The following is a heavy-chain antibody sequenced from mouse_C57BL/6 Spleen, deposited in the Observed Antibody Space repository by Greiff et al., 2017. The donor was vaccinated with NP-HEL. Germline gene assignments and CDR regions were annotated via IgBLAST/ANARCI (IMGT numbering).Heavy chain of an antibody. CDR2: IHPNSGST. CDR1: GYTFTSYW. D-gene: IGHD2-1*01. CDR3: AREDGNSAWFAY. J-gene: IGHJ3*01. Sequence: VQLQQPGAELVKPGASVKLSCKASGYTFTSYWMHWVKQRPGQGLEWIGMIHPNSGSTNYNEKVKSKATLTVDKSTSTAYMQLSSLTSEDSAVYYCAREDGNSAWFAYWGQGTLVTVSA. V-gene: IGHV1-64*01.